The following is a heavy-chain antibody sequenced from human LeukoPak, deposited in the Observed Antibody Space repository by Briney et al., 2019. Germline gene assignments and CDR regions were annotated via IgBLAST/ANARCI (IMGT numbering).Heavy chain of an antibody. V-gene: IGHV3-21*01. D-gene: IGHD3-10*01. CDR2: ISSSSSYI. CDR1: GFTFSSYS. J-gene: IGHJ4*02. CDR3: AREGPRSLWFGELSV. Sequence: GGSLRLSCAASGFTFSSYSMNWVRQAPGKGLEWVSSISSSSSYIYYADSVKGRFTISRDNAKNSLYLQMNSLRAGDTAVYYCAREGPRSLWFGELSVWGQGTLVTVSS.